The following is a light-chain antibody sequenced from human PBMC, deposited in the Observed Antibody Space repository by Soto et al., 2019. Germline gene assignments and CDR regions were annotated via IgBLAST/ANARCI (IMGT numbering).Light chain of an antibody. Sequence: EIVLTQSPRTLPLSPGERATLSCRASQSVSSDYLAWYQQRPVQAPRILIYAASSRATGITDRFSGSGSGTDFTLTISRLEPEDFTVYYCQRYSDSVGTVGQGTKVENK. CDR1: QSVSSDY. J-gene: IGKJ1*01. CDR3: QRYSDSVGT. CDR2: AAS. V-gene: IGKV3-20*01.